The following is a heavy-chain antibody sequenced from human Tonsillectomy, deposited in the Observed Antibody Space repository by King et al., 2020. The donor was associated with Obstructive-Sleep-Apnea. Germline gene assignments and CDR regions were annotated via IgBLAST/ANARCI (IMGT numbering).Heavy chain of an antibody. CDR3: AREGTYYYDSSPIDY. D-gene: IGHD3-22*01. CDR1: GFTFSSYG. CDR2: IWYDGSNK. V-gene: IGHV3-33*01. J-gene: IGHJ4*02. Sequence: VQLVESGGGVVQPGRSLRLSCAASGFTFSSYGMHWVRQAPGKGLEWVAVIWYDGSNKYYADSVKGRLTISRDNSKNTLYLQMNSLRAEDTAVYYCAREGTYYYDSSPIDYWGQGTLVTVSS.